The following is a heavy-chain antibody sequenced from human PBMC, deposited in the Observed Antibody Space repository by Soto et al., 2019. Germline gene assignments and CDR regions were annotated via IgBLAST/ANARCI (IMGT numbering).Heavy chain of an antibody. D-gene: IGHD3-3*01. CDR1: GFTFSSYS. V-gene: IGHV3-21*01. CDR3: ASNIDSYYDFWSGNYMDV. Sequence: EVQLVESGGGLVQPGGSLRLSCAASGFTFSSYSMNWVRQAPGKGLDWVSSISSSSSYIYYADSVKGRFTISRDNAKNSLYLQMSSLRAEDTAVYYCASNIDSYYDFWSGNYMDVWGKGTTVTVSS. J-gene: IGHJ6*03. CDR2: ISSSSSYI.